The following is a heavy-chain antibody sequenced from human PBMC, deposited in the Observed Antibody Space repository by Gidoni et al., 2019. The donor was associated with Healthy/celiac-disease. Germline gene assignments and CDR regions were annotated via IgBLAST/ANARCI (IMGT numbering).Heavy chain of an antibody. CDR1: GFPFSSYG. Sequence: QVQLVESGGGVVQPGSSLRLSCAASGFPFSSYGMHWVRQAPGKGLELVAVIWYDGSKKYYADSVKGRFTISRDNSKNTLYLQMNSLRAEDTAVYYCARDLGYGGNSVSWYFDLWGRGTLVTVSS. CDR2: IWYDGSKK. J-gene: IGHJ2*01. V-gene: IGHV3-33*01. D-gene: IGHD4-17*01. CDR3: ARDLGYGGNSVSWYFDL.